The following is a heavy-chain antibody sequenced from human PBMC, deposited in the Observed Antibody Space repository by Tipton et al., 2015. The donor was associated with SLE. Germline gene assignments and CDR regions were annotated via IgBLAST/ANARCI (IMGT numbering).Heavy chain of an antibody. CDR1: GGSFSGNY. D-gene: IGHD3-22*01. Sequence: TLSLTCAVYGGSFSGNYWSWIRQPPGKGLEWIGYIYYNGSTNYNPSLKSRVTISVDTSKNQFSLKLSSVTAADTAVYYCARVRYYYDSSGSHWYFDLWGRGTLVTVSS. CDR3: ARVRYYYDSSGSHWYFDL. J-gene: IGHJ2*01. CDR2: IYYNGST. V-gene: IGHV4-59*12.